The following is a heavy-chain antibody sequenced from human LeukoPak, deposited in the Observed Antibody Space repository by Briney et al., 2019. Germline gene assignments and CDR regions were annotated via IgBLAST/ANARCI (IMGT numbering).Heavy chain of an antibody. CDR2: INAGNGNT. CDR3: ARSSGWIWFDP. Sequence: ASVKVSCKATGYTFTSYAMHWVRQAPGQRLEWMGWINAGNGNTKYSQKFQGRVTITRDTSASTAYMELSSLRSEDTAVYYCARSSGWIWFDPWGQGTLVTVSS. D-gene: IGHD6-19*01. V-gene: IGHV1-3*01. J-gene: IGHJ5*02. CDR1: GYTFTSYA.